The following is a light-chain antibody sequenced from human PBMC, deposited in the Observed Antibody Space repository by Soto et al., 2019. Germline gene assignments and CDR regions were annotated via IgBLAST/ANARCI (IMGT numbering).Light chain of an antibody. V-gene: IGKV1-5*01. CDR1: QSISSW. CDR2: DAS. Sequence: DIQLTQSLFTLSASVGDRVTLTCRASQSISSWLAWYQQKPGKAPKLLIYDASSLESGVPSRFSGRGSGTEFTLTISSLQPDDFATYYCQQYNSYWTFGQGTKV. CDR3: QQYNSYWT. J-gene: IGKJ1*01.